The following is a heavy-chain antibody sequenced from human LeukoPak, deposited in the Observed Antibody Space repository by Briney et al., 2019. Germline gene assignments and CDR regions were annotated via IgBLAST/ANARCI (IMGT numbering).Heavy chain of an antibody. J-gene: IGHJ4*02. D-gene: IGHD3-10*01. CDR1: GFSLSTSGVG. CDR3: ARFITMVRGVSPFDY. V-gene: IGHV2-5*01. CDR2: IYWNDDK. Sequence: SGPTLVKPTQTLTLTCTFSGFSLSTSGVGVGWIRQPSGKALEWLALIYWNDDKRYSPSLKSRLTITKDTSKNQVVLTMTNMDPVDTATYYCARFITMVRGVSPFDYWGQGTLVTVSS.